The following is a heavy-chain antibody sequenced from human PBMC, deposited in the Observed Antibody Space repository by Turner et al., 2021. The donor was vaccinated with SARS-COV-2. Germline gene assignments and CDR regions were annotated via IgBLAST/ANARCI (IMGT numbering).Heavy chain of an antibody. CDR2: FDPEDGET. CDR1: GYTLIELS. Sequence: QVQLVQSGAEVKKPGASVKVSCKVSGYTLIELSMHWVRQAPGKGLEWMGGFDPEDGETIYEQKFQGRVTMTEDTSTDTAYMELSSLRSEDTAVYYCATGYAYCGGDCSIDYWGQGTLVTVSS. V-gene: IGHV1-24*01. J-gene: IGHJ4*02. CDR3: ATGYAYCGGDCSIDY. D-gene: IGHD2-21*02.